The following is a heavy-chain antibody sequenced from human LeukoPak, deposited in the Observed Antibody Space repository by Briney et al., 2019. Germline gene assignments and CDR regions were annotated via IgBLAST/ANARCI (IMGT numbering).Heavy chain of an antibody. J-gene: IGHJ4*02. D-gene: IGHD3-22*01. CDR2: ITDNGRKI. CDR3: ARASEDSRGQYQGFAS. Sequence: GGALRLSCAASGFTFRDYFMGWIRQAPGKGLEWISYITDNGRKIYYADSVKGRFTISRDNAKYSLYLQINRLRTEDTAVYYCARASEDSRGQYQGFASWGQGTLVTVSS. V-gene: IGHV3-11*04. CDR1: GFTFRDYF.